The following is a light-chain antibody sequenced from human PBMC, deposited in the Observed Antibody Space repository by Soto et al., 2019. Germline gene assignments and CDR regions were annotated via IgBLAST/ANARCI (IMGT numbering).Light chain of an antibody. J-gene: IGKJ1*01. CDR2: GAS. Sequence: DIVLTQSPGTLSLSPGERATLSCRASQSVSSSYLAWYQQKPGQAPRLVIYGASSRATGIPDRFSGSGSGTDFTLTISRLEPEDFAVYYCQQYGSSPPWTFGQGTKVDIK. CDR3: QQYGSSPPWT. CDR1: QSVSSSY. V-gene: IGKV3-20*01.